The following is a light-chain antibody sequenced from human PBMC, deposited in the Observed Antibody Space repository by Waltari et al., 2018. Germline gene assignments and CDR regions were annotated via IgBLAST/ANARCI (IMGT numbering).Light chain of an antibody. Sequence: QLVLTQSPSASASLGASVKLTCTLDSGHSSNIVAWLQQQPEEGPRYLMKINSDGSHSKGDEIPDRFSGSSSAAERYLTISSVQSEDEADYYCQTGGHGTWVFGGGTKLTVL. V-gene: IGLV4-69*01. CDR3: QTGGHGTWV. J-gene: IGLJ3*02. CDR2: INSDGSH. CDR1: SGHSSNI.